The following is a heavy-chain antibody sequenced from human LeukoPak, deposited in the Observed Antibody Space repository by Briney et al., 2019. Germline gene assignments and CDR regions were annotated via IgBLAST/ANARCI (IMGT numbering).Heavy chain of an antibody. Sequence: PGGSLRLSCAASGFTFSSYGMHWVRQAPGKGLEWVAVISYDGSNKYYADSVKGRFTISRDNSKNTLYLQMNSLRAEDTAVYYCASPFIAAQDYWGQGTLVTVSS. V-gene: IGHV3-30*03. D-gene: IGHD6-6*01. J-gene: IGHJ4*02. CDR2: ISYDGSNK. CDR3: ASPFIAAQDY. CDR1: GFTFSSYG.